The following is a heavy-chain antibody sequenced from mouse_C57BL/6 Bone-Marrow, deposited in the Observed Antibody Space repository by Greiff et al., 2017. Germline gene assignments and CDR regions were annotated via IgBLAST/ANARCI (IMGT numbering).Heavy chain of an antibody. V-gene: IGHV1-81*01. Sequence: QVQLQQSGAELARPGASVKLSCKASGYTFTSYGISWVKQRTGQGLEWIGEIYPRSGNTYYNEKFKGKATLTADKSSSTAYMELRSLTSEDAAVYFCARDYGSSYGGLAYWGQGTLVTVSA. CDR1: GYTFTSYG. D-gene: IGHD1-1*01. J-gene: IGHJ3*01. CDR3: ARDYGSSYGGLAY. CDR2: IYPRSGNT.